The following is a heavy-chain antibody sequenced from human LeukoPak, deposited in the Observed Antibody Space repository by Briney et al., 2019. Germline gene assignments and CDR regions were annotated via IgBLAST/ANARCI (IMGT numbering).Heavy chain of an antibody. V-gene: IGHV4-39*01. CDR2: IYHTGSC. Sequence: SETLSLTCIVSGVSITTTDHFWGWIRQPPGKGLEWMGNIYHTGSCYYNPSLKSRVTISVDTSKSQFSLRLSSLTAADTAVYYCARRRPYSSSWSNWFDPWGQGTLVTVSS. CDR1: GVSITTTDHF. CDR3: ARRRPYSSSWSNWFDP. D-gene: IGHD6-13*01. J-gene: IGHJ5*02.